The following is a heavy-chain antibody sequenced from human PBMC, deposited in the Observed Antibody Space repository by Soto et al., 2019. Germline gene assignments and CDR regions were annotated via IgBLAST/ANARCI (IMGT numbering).Heavy chain of an antibody. CDR2: ISSSSSYI. CDR1: GFTFSSYS. D-gene: IGHD3-22*01. CDR3: ARAPRDDITMIVVVNSHWYFDL. J-gene: IGHJ2*01. Sequence: EVQLVESGGGLVKPGGSLRLSCAASGFTFSSYSMNWVRQAPGKGLEWVSSISSSSSYIYYADSVKGRFTISRDNAKNSLYLQMNSLRAEDTAVYYCARAPRDDITMIVVVNSHWYFDLWGRGTLVTVSS. V-gene: IGHV3-21*01.